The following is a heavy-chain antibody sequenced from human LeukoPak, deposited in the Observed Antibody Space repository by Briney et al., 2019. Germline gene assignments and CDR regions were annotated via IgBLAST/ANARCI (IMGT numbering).Heavy chain of an antibody. Sequence: ASVKVSCKASGYIFTGYYMHWVRQAPGQGLEWMGWISTYNGNTNYAQKFQDRLTMTTDKLTNTAYMELRSLTSDDSAVYYCAREGLLWFGESLVRSNWFDPWGQGTLVTVSS. CDR2: ISTYNGNT. D-gene: IGHD3-10*01. CDR3: AREGLLWFGESLVRSNWFDP. V-gene: IGHV1-18*04. CDR1: GYIFTGYY. J-gene: IGHJ5*02.